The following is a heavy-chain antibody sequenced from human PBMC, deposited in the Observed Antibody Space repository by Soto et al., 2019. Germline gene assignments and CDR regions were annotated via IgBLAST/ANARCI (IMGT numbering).Heavy chain of an antibody. Sequence: QLQLQESGPGLVKASETLSLTCIVSGGSISEKYWNWVRQPPGKGLEWIGLMFANGHTDYNPFLQSLVTMSVDASKNPFSLRLTSLTAADTAVYYWVATLASSGLSCLDSCGRGTLVTVSS. CDR3: VATLASSGLSCLDS. J-gene: IGHJ5*01. CDR2: MFANGHT. CDR1: GGSISEKY. V-gene: IGHV4-4*07. D-gene: IGHD2-2*01.